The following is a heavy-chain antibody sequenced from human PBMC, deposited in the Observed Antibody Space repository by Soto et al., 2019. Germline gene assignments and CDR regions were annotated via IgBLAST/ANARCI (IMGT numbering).Heavy chain of an antibody. CDR1: GYTFTGYY. V-gene: IGHV1-2*02. CDR3: ARDPLANYYDSSGYYYPNWFDP. Sequence: GASVKVSCKASGYTFTGYYMHWVRQAPGQGLEWMGWINPNSGGTNYAQKFQGRVTMTRDTSISTAYMELSRLRSDDTAVYYCARDPLANYYDSSGYYYPNWFDPWGQGTLVTVSS. D-gene: IGHD3-22*01. CDR2: INPNSGGT. J-gene: IGHJ5*02.